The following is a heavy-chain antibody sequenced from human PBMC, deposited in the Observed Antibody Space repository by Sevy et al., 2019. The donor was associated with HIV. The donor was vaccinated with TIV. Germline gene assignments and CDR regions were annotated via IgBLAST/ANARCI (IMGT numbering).Heavy chain of an antibody. J-gene: IGHJ3*02. Sequence: GGSLRLSCAASGFTVSSNYMSWVRQAPGKGLEWVSVIYSGGSTYYADSVKGRFTISRDNSKNTLYLKMNSLRAEDTAVYYCARDHGIDAFDIWGQGTMVTVSS. V-gene: IGHV3-53*01. CDR3: ARDHGIDAFDI. CDR2: IYSGGST. CDR1: GFTVSSNY.